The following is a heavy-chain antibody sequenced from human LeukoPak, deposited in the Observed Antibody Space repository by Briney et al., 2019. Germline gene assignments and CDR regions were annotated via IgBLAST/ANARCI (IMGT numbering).Heavy chain of an antibody. V-gene: IGHV4-4*07. CDR1: GGSFSGYY. D-gene: IGHD4-17*01. J-gene: IGHJ4*02. CDR3: ARELAVTSSSAFDY. CDR2: IYTSGST. Sequence: KPSETLSLTCAVYGGSFSGYYWSWIRQPAGKGLELIGRIYTSGSTNYNPSLKSRVTISVDTSKNQFSLKVGSVTAADTAVYYCARELAVTSSSAFDYWGQGTLVTVSS.